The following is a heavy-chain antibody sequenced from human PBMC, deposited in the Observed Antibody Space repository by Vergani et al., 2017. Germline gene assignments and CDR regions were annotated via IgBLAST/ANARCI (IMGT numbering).Heavy chain of an antibody. D-gene: IGHD2-21*01. CDR1: GFSFRNAW. J-gene: IGHJ6*02. CDR3: TTDPRYCGDGSCYWLRDHHYYGMDV. V-gene: IGHV3-15*07. Sequence: EVQLVESGGGIVKPGGSLRLSCVASGFSFRNAWMNWVRRTPGKGLEWVGRIKSTFDRGTTDYAAAVKGRFTISRDDSKNTLFLQMNGLKPEDIGVYYCTTDPRYCGDGSCYWLRDHHYYGMDVWGQGTTVTVSS. CDR2: IKSTFDRGTT.